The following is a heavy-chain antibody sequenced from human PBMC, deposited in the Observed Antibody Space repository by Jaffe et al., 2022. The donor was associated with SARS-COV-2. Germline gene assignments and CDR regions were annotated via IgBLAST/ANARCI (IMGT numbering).Heavy chain of an antibody. D-gene: IGHD1-26*01. Sequence: QLQLQESGPGLVKPSETLSLTCTVSGGSISSSSYYWGWIRQPPGKGLEWIGSIYYSGSTYYNPSLKSRVTISVDTSKNQFSLKLSSVTAADTAVYYCARLSIGRWELASNWGQGTLVTVSS. CDR3: ARLSIGRWELASN. CDR2: IYYSGST. J-gene: IGHJ4*02. V-gene: IGHV4-39*01. CDR1: GGSISSSSYY.